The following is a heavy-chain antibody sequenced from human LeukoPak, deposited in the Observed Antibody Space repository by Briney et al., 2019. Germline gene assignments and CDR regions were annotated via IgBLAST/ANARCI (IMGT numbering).Heavy chain of an antibody. V-gene: IGHV3-48*04. CDR2: ISSSSSTI. J-gene: IGHJ3*02. D-gene: IGHD3-22*01. CDR1: GFTFSSYS. Sequence: GGSLRLSCAASGFTFSSYSMNWVRQAPGKGLEWVSYISSSSSTIYYADSVKGRFTISRDNAKNSLYLQMNSLRAEDTAVYYCARDVGYYDSSGSQPDAFDIWGQGTMVTVSS. CDR3: ARDVGYYDSSGSQPDAFDI.